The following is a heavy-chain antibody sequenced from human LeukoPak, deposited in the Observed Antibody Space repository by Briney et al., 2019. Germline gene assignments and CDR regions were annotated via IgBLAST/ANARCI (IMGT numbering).Heavy chain of an antibody. V-gene: IGHV1-8*01. D-gene: IGHD3-10*01. Sequence: ASVKVSCTASGYTFTSYDINWVRQATGQGLEWMGWMNPNSGNTGYAQKFQGRVTMTRNTSISTAYMELSSLRSEDTAVYYCAXXXXXRVVRGVIDYYYYMDVWGKGTTVTISS. CDR1: GYTFTSYD. CDR2: MNPNSGNT. CDR3: AXXXXXRVVRGVIDYYYYMDV. J-gene: IGHJ6*03.